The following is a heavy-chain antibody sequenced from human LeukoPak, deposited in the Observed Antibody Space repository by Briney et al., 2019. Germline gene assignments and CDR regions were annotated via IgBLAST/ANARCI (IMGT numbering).Heavy chain of an antibody. CDR3: AKDGDILTGYLN. CDR2: ISWNSADR. J-gene: IGHJ4*02. Sequence: GGSLRLSCAASGFTFQDYGMHWVRQAPGKGLEWVSGISWNSADRVYADSVKGRFSISRDNAKNSLYLQMNSLRTEDTAFYYCAKDGDILTGYLNWGQGTLVTVSS. V-gene: IGHV3-9*01. CDR1: GFTFQDYG. D-gene: IGHD3-9*01.